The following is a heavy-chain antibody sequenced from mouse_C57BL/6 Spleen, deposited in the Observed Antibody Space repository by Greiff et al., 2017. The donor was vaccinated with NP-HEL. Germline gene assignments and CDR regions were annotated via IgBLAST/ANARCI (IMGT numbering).Heavy chain of an antibody. Sequence: EVKLQESGGGLVKPGGSLKLSCAASGFTFSDYGMHWVRQAPEKGLEWVAYISSGSSTIYYADTVKGRFTISRDNAKNTLFLQMTSLRSEDTAMYYCARPYSKAMDYWGQGTSVTVSS. CDR1: GFTFSDYG. D-gene: IGHD2-5*01. CDR3: ARPYSKAMDY. J-gene: IGHJ4*01. CDR2: ISSGSSTI. V-gene: IGHV5-17*01.